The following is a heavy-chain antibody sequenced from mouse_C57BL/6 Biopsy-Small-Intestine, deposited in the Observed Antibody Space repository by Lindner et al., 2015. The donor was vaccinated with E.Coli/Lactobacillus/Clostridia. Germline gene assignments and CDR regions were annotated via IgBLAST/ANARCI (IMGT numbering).Heavy chain of an antibody. J-gene: IGHJ1*03. Sequence: VQLQESGAELAKPGASVKLSCKASGYTFISYWMHWVKQRPGQGLEWIGYINPSSGYSKNDQKFKDKATLTADKSSSTAYMYLNSLTYEDSAVYYCARGIYYGNYVDWYFDVWGTGTTVTVSS. CDR2: INPSSGYS. CDR3: ARGIYYGNYVDWYFDV. CDR1: GYTFISYW. V-gene: IGHV1-7*01. D-gene: IGHD2-1*01.